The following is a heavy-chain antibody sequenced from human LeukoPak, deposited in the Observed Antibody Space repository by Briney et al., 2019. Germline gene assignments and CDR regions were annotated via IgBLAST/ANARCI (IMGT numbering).Heavy chain of an antibody. CDR1: GFTFSRHW. CDR3: ARDSLPPGDAFDI. Sequence: PGGSLRLSCVASGFTFSRHWMSWVRQAPGKGLEWVANIKQDGSERYYVDSVKGRFIISRDNAKNSLYLQMNSLRAEDTAVYYCARDSLPPGDAFDIWGQGTVVTVSS. D-gene: IGHD2-15*01. J-gene: IGHJ3*02. V-gene: IGHV3-7*01. CDR2: IKQDGSER.